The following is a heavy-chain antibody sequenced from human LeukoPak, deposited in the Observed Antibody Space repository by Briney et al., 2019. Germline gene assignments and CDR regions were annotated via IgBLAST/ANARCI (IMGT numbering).Heavy chain of an antibody. V-gene: IGHV3-7*01. CDR1: GFTFSSYW. CDR2: IKQDGSEK. J-gene: IGHJ4*02. CDR3: ARAGIRFLEWLLFDY. Sequence: PGGSLRLSCAASGFTFSSYWMSWVRQAPGKGLEWVANIKQDGSEKYYVDSVKGRFTISRDNAKNSLYLQMNSLRAEDTAVYYSARAGIRFLEWLLFDYWGQGTLVTVSS. D-gene: IGHD3-3*01.